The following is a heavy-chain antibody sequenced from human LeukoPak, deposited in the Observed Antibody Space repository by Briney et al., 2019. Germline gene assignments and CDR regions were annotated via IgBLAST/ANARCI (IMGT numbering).Heavy chain of an antibody. CDR2: ICDSGTA. CDR1: GGSISGHY. D-gene: IGHD3-3*01. V-gene: IGHV4-59*08. J-gene: IGHJ2*01. CDR3: ARKNFYPYWYFDV. Sequence: PSETLSLTCTVSGGSISGHYWNWIRQSPEKGLEWIGYICDSGTANYNPSPKSRVAISIDTSKNQFSLSLNSLTAADTAIYFCARKNFYPYWYFDVWGRGTLVTVSS.